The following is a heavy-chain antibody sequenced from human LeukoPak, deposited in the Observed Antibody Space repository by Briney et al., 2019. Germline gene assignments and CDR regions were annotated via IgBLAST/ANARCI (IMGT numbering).Heavy chain of an antibody. CDR2: IYYNGNT. CDR3: ARHSSRSEAWFDP. D-gene: IGHD6-6*01. CDR1: GASIGSNSYY. V-gene: IGHV4-39*01. J-gene: IGHJ5*02. Sequence: SETLSLTATVSGASIGSNSYYWAWIRQPPGRGLEWIGTIYYNGNTDYNPSLKSRVTISVDTSKNQFSLKLSSVTAADTAVYYCARHSSRSEAWFDPWGQGTLVTVSS.